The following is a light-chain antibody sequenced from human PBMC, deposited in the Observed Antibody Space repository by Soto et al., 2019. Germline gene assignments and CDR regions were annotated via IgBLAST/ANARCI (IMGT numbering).Light chain of an antibody. CDR1: QSVRSGY. V-gene: IGKV3-20*01. CDR2: GAS. CDR3: QQYGSLSLT. Sequence: EIVLPQSPGTLSLSPGERATLPCRASQSVRSGYLAWYQQKPGQAPRLLIFGASGRATGIPDRFSGSGSGTDFTLTISRLEPEDFAVYYCQQYGSLSLTFGEGTKVDIK. J-gene: IGKJ1*01.